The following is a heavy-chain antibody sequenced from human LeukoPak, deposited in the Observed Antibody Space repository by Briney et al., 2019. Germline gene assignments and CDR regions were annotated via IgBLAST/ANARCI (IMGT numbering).Heavy chain of an antibody. J-gene: IGHJ4*02. CDR1: GGSISSYY. D-gene: IGHD3-22*01. CDR3: ARVTGDSSGYSDYFDY. V-gene: IGHV4-4*07. Sequence: SGTLSLTCTVSGGSISSYYWSWIRQPAGKGLEWIGRIYTSGSTNYNPSLKSRVTMSVDTSKNQFSLKLSSVTAADTAVYYCARVTGDSSGYSDYFDYWGQGTLVTVSS. CDR2: IYTSGST.